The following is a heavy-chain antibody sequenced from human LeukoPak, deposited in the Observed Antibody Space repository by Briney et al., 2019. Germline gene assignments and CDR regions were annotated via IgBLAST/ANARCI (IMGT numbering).Heavy chain of an antibody. CDR1: GGSFSGYY. CDR2: INHSGST. Sequence: SETLSLTCAVYGGSFSGYYWSWIRQPPGKGLEWIGEINHSGSTNYNPSLKSRVTISVDTSKDQFSLKLSSVTAADTAVYYCARAYYYDSSGYYVDYWGQGTLVTVSS. J-gene: IGHJ4*02. V-gene: IGHV4-34*01. CDR3: ARAYYYDSSGYYVDY. D-gene: IGHD3-22*01.